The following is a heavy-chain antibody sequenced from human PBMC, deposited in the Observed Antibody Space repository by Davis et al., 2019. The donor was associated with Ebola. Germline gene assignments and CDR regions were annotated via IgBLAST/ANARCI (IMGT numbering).Heavy chain of an antibody. CDR2: IYSGGST. CDR3: ARSGLSFGVVKYHYGMDA. D-gene: IGHD3-3*01. Sequence: GESLKISCAASGFTVSSNYMSWVRQAPGKGLEWVSVIYSGGSTYYADSVKGRFTISRDNSKKTMYLQMNSLRGEDTAVYYCARSGLSFGVVKYHYGMDAWGKGTTVTVSS. V-gene: IGHV3-53*01. J-gene: IGHJ6*04. CDR1: GFTVSSNY.